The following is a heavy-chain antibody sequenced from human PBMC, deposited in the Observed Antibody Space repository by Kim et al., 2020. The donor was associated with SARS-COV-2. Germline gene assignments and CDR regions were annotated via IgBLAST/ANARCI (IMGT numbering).Heavy chain of an antibody. CDR1: GASISSHY. CDR2: IFHTGST. J-gene: IGHJ2*01. Sequence: SETLSLTCTVSGASISSHYWTWIRQPPGKGLEWIGYIFHTGSTNYNPSLNSRITMSVDTSKNQFSLKLTSVIAADTAVYYCARHVSSYWYFDLWGRGTL. V-gene: IGHV4-59*08. D-gene: IGHD2-8*01. CDR3: ARHVSSYWYFDL.